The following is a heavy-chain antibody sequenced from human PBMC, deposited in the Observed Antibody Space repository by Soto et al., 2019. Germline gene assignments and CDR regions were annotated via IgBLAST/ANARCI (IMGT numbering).Heavy chain of an antibody. CDR1: GGSISSGGYS. J-gene: IGHJ6*02. CDR3: ARVLGYYDSSGYWKNNYYYGMEV. D-gene: IGHD3-22*01. V-gene: IGHV4-30-2*01. Sequence: SETLSLTCAVSGGSISSGGYSWSWIRQPPGKGLEWIGYIYHSGSTYYNPSLKSRVTISVDRSKNQFSLKLSSVTAADTAVYYCARVLGYYDSSGYWKNNYYYGMEVWGQGTTVTVSS. CDR2: IYHSGST.